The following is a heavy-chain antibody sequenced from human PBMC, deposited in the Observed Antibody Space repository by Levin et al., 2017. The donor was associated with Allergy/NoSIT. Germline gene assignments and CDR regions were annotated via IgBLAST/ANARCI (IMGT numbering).Heavy chain of an antibody. Sequence: ASVKVSCKASGYTFTSYAMHWVRQAPGQRLEWMGWINAGNGNTKYSQKFQGRVTITRDTSASTAYMELSSLRSEDTAVYYCARDGSSGWYGGYWGQGTLVTVSS. CDR1: GYTFTSYA. CDR3: ARDGSSGWYGGY. J-gene: IGHJ4*02. V-gene: IGHV1-3*01. D-gene: IGHD6-19*01. CDR2: INAGNGNT.